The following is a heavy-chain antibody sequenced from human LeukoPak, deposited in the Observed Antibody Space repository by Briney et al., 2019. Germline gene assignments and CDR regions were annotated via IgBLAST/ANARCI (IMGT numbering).Heavy chain of an antibody. J-gene: IGHJ4*02. CDR1: GFTFSSYA. Sequence: GGSLRLSCADSGFTFSSYAMSWVRQAPGKGLEWVSGISGSGGTTYYADSVKGRFTISRDNSKNTPYLQMNSLRAEDAAVYYCATSCSSRGGFDYWGQGTLVTVSS. D-gene: IGHD6-13*01. V-gene: IGHV3-23*01. CDR3: ATSCSSRGGFDY. CDR2: ISGSGGTT.